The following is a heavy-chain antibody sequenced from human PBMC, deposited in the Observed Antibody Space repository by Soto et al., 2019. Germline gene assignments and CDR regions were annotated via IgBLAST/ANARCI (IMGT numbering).Heavy chain of an antibody. CDR2: ISYDGSNK. V-gene: IGHV3-30-3*01. CDR1: GFTFSSYA. J-gene: IGHJ5*02. Sequence: PGGSLRLSCAASGFTFSSYAMHWVRQAPGKGLEWVAVISYDGSNKYYADSVKGRFTISRDNSKNTLYLQMNSLRAEDTAVYYCARDRRVAAAHLFDPWGQGTLVTVS. D-gene: IGHD6-13*01. CDR3: ARDRRVAAAHLFDP.